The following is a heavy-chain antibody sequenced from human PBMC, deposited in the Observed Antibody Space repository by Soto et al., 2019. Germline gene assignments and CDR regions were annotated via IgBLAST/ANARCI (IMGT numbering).Heavy chain of an antibody. J-gene: IGHJ6*02. V-gene: IGHV1-3*01. D-gene: IGHD3-3*01. CDR2: INAGNGNT. CDR3: ARRRGYDFWSGYYGLSDYYGMDV. CDR1: GYTFTSYA. Sequence: ASVKVSCKASGYTFTSYAMHWVLQAPGQRLEWMGWINAGNGNTKYSQKFQGRVTITRDTSASTAYMELSSLRSEDTAVYYCARRRGYDFWSGYYGLSDYYGMDVWGQGTTVTVSS.